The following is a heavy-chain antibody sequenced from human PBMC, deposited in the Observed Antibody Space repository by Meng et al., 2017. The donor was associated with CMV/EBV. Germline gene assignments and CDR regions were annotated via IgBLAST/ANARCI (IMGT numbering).Heavy chain of an antibody. Sequence: HLVQSGSELNEPGSSGKLSDKAAGATFSSYAISWVRQAPGQGLEWMGGIIHIFGKANYAQKFQGRVTITADESTSTAYMELSSLRSEDTAVYYCAREGNNWNDVPFDYWGQGTLVTVSS. CDR3: AREGNNWNDVPFDY. CDR2: IIHIFGKA. D-gene: IGHD1-20*01. CDR1: GATFSSYA. J-gene: IGHJ4*02. V-gene: IGHV1-69*01.